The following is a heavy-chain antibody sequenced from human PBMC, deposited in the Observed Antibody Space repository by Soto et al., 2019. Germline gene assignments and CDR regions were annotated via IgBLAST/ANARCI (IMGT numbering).Heavy chain of an antibody. CDR2: IYYSGST. CDR1: GGSVSSGSYY. CDR3: ARYYYDSSGYYLDY. Sequence: SETLSLTCTVSGGSVSSGSYYWSWIRQPPGKGLEWIGYIYYSGSTNYNPSLKSRVTISVDTSKNQFSLKLSSVTAADTAVYYCARYYYDSSGYYLDYWGQGTLVTVSS. V-gene: IGHV4-61*01. J-gene: IGHJ4*02. D-gene: IGHD3-22*01.